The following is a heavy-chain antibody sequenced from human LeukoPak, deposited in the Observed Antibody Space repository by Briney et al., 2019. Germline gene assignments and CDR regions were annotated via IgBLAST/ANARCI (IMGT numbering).Heavy chain of an antibody. J-gene: IGHJ4*02. CDR2: ITGNTIGT. CDR1: GFTFSSYA. Sequence: PGGSLRLSCAASGFTFSSYAMNWVRQAPGKGLEWVSVITGNTIGTYYADSLKGRFTISRDNSKDTLYLQMNSLRAEDTALYYCAQDYSGYDLSAGYWGQGTLVTVSS. D-gene: IGHD5-12*01. V-gene: IGHV3-23*01. CDR3: AQDYSGYDLSAGY.